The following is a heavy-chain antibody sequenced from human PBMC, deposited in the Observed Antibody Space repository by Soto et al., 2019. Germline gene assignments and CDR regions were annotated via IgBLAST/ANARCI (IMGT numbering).Heavy chain of an antibody. Sequence: QVLLQESGPGLVKTSETLSLTCDVSGASISSSHWWCWLRQPPGKGLEWIGEVYHSGSANYNPSLKSRVTMSVDKSKNQFSLTLSSVTAADTALYYCARIAVVPAALDPWGQGTLVTVSS. CDR1: GASISSSHW. CDR2: VYHSGSA. D-gene: IGHD2-2*01. J-gene: IGHJ5*02. V-gene: IGHV4-4*02. CDR3: ARIAVVPAALDP.